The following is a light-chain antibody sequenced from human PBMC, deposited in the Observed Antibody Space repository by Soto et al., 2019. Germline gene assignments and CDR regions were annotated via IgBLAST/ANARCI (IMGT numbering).Light chain of an antibody. CDR1: SSNIGAGYD. CDR2: GST. J-gene: IGLJ1*01. V-gene: IGLV1-40*01. CDR3: QSYDSSLGGNYV. Sequence: QSVPSHPPSVSRAPGQRVTISGTGSSSNIGAGYDAHWFQQVPGTAPKLLIYGSTNRPSGVPDRFSGSKSGASASLAITGLQAEDEADYYCQSYDSSLGGNYVFGTGTKVTVL.